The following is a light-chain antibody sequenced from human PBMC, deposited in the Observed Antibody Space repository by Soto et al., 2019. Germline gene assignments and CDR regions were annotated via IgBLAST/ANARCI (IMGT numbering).Light chain of an antibody. CDR1: QSISNW. CDR3: QQYNSFPGT. Sequence: DIQMTQSPSTLSASVGDRVTITCRASQSISNWLAWYQQKPGKAPKLLIYKTSTLKSGVPSRFSGSGSGTDFTLTITSLQPDDFATYHCQQYNSFPGTFGQGTKVEIK. V-gene: IGKV1-5*03. CDR2: KTS. J-gene: IGKJ1*01.